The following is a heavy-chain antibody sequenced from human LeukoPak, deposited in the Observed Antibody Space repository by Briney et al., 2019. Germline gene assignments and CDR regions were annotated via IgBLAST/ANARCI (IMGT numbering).Heavy chain of an antibody. CDR2: ISSSSSYI. V-gene: IGHV3-21*01. CDR3: ARESITMVRGTAFDI. CDR1: GFTFSSYS. J-gene: IGHJ3*02. Sequence: GGSLRLSCAASGFTFSSYSMNWVRQAPGKGLEWVSSISSSSSYIYYADSVKGRFTISRDNAKNSLYLQMNSLRAEDTAVYYCARESITMVRGTAFDIWGQGTMVTVSS. D-gene: IGHD3-10*01.